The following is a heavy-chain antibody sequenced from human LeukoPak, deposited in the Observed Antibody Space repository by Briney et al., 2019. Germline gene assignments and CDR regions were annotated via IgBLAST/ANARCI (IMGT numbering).Heavy chain of an antibody. J-gene: IGHJ4*02. CDR3: ARPHYPGAVSSFEY. CDR2: IYYSGST. D-gene: IGHD5/OR15-5a*01. V-gene: IGHV4-59*12. Sequence: PSETLSLTCTVSGGSISSYYWSWIRQPPGKGLEWIGYIYYSGSTNYNPSLKSRVTISVDTSKNQFSLKLSSVTAADTAVYYCARPHYPGAVSSFEYCGQGTLVTVSS. CDR1: GGSISSYY.